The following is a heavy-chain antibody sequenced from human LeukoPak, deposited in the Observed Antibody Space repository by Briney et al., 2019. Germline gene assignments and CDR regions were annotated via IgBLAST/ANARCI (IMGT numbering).Heavy chain of an antibody. V-gene: IGHV3-7*01. CDR3: ARDRALVDGDYGVWFDA. J-gene: IGHJ5*02. CDR2: IKQDGSEK. Sequence: PGGSLRLSCAASGFTFSSYWMSWVRQAPGKGLEWVANIKQDGSEKYYVDSVKGRFTISRDNAKNSLYLQMNSLRAEDTAVYYCARDRALVDGDYGVWFDAWGQGSLVTVSP. D-gene: IGHD4-17*01. CDR1: GFTFSSYW.